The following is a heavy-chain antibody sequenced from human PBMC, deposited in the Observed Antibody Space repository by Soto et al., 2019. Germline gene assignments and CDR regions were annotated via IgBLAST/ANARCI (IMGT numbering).Heavy chain of an antibody. CDR3: VKNSGWYNFFDS. D-gene: IGHD6-19*01. CDR2: IEGSGTIT. CDR1: GFMFSTTD. V-gene: IGHV3-23*01. J-gene: IGHJ4*01. Sequence: PWLTLRLSCAASGFMFSTTDMSWVRQAPGKGLEWVTTIEGSGTITYYADSVRGRFTISRDNSKNTVYLQMDSLTADDTAVYYCVKNSGWYNFFDSWGQGTLVTVSS.